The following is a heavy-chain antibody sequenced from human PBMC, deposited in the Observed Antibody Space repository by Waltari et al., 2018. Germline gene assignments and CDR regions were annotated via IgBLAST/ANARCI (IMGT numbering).Heavy chain of an antibody. Sequence: EMQLVESGGGLEQPGRSLRLSCTASGFTFDDYAMHWVRQVLGRGLEWVSGISRNNGKKCYAEFVKGLMSFSSNNIYNSLYLLIDSLIAKDTALYSCVKDPDYVVSSGPSFEHWGQVTLVSVSS. J-gene: IGHJ4*02. CDR1: GFTFDDYA. V-gene: IGHV3-9*01. D-gene: IGHD3-16*01. CDR2: ISRNNGKK. CDR3: VKDPDYVVSSGPSFEH.